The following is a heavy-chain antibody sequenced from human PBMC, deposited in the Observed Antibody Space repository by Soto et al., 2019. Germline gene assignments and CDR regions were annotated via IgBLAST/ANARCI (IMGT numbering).Heavy chain of an antibody. CDR3: AKAVHGGGWYSDFDY. V-gene: IGHV3-23*01. J-gene: IGHJ4*02. CDR1: GFTFSSYA. Sequence: GGSLRLSCAASGFTFSSYAMSWVRQAPGKGLEWVSAISGSGGSTYYADSVKGRFPISRDNSKKTQYLQMKSLRAEATAVYYCAKAVHGGGWYSDFDYWGQGTLVTVSS. D-gene: IGHD6-19*01. CDR2: ISGSGGST.